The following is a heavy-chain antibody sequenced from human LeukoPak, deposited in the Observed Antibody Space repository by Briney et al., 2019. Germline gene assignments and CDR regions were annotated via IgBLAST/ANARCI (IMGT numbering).Heavy chain of an antibody. J-gene: IGHJ4*02. CDR1: GGSISTYY. CDR2: IYYSGSI. Sequence: TSETLSLTCTVSGGSISTYYWSWIRQPPGKGLEWIGYIYYSGSINYNPSLKSRVTISVDTSKNQFSLKLTSVTAADTAVYCCARSRGYSYGTTFLDYRGQGTLSPSPQ. D-gene: IGHD5-18*01. V-gene: IGHV4-59*08. CDR3: ARSRGYSYGTTFLDY.